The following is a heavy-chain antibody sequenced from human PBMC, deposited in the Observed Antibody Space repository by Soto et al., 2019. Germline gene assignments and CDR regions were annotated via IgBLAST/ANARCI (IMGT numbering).Heavy chain of an antibody. Sequence: QVQLEESGPGLVKPSQTLSLTCSVSGGSFSSDSFIWSWVRQFPGKGLEWIGYIYYSGTTYYHPSLRSGLIMSVDTSKNQFPLKLSSVTAADTAVYYCARDHKWDGMDVWGQGTTVTVSS. J-gene: IGHJ6*02. D-gene: IGHD1-26*01. V-gene: IGHV4-31*03. CDR2: IYYSGTT. CDR3: ARDHKWDGMDV. CDR1: GGSFSSDSFI.